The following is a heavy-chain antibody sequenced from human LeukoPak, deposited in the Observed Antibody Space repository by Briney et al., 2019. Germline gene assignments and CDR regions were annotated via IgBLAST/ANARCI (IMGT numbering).Heavy chain of an antibody. CDR1: GYTLTELS. CDR3: ATGSYGDYYYGMDV. J-gene: IGHJ6*02. Sequence: ASVKVSCKVSGYTLTELSMHWVRQTPGKGLEWMGDFDPEDGETIYAQKFQGRVTMTEDTSTDTAYMELSSMRSEDTAVYYCATGSYGDYYYGMDVWGQGTTVTVSS. CDR2: FDPEDGET. D-gene: IGHD1-26*01. V-gene: IGHV1-24*01.